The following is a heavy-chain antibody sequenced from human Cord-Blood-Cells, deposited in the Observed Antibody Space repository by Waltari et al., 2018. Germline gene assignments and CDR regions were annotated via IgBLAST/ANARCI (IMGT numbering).Heavy chain of an antibody. Sequence: QVQLQQWGAGLLKPSETLSLTCAVYGGSFSGYYWSWIREPPGKGLEWIGEINHSGSTNSNPSLQSRVTISVDTSKTQFSRKLSSVTAADTAVYYCAREHYDSSGYGAFDIWGQGTMVTVSS. J-gene: IGHJ3*02. D-gene: IGHD3-22*01. CDR3: AREHYDSSGYGAFDI. V-gene: IGHV4-34*01. CDR2: INHSGST. CDR1: GGSFSGYY.